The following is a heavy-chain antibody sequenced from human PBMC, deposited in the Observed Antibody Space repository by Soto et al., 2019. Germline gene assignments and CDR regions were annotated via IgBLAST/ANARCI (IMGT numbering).Heavy chain of an antibody. CDR3: ARLNTYYYGSGNNY. CDR1: GFSLSTSGVG. D-gene: IGHD3-10*01. J-gene: IGHJ4*02. Sequence: QITLKESGPTLVKPTQTLTLTCTFSGFSLSTSGVGVGWIRQPPGKALEWLALIYWDDDKRYSPSRKSRITSTKDTSKDQVVLTMTSMDPVDTATYYCARLNTYYYGSGNNYWGQGTLVTVSS. CDR2: IYWDDDK. V-gene: IGHV2-5*02.